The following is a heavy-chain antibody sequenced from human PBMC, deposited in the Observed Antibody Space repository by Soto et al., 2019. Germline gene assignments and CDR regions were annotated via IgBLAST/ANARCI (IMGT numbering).Heavy chain of an antibody. CDR3: ARLYGSGSYYTFLTTTYYFDY. D-gene: IGHD3-10*01. Sequence: PSETLSLTCTVSGGSISSSSYYWGWIRQPPGKGLEWIGSIYYSGSTYYNPSLKSRVTISVDTSKNQFSLKLSSVTAADTAVYYCARLYGSGSYYTFLTTTYYFDYWGQGTLVTVSS. J-gene: IGHJ4*02. CDR2: IYYSGST. CDR1: GGSISSSSYY. V-gene: IGHV4-39*01.